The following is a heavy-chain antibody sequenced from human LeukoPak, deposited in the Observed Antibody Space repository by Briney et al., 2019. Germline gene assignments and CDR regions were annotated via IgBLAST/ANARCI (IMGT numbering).Heavy chain of an antibody. V-gene: IGHV3-23*01. CDR2: ITHTGGDS. CDR3: GKDNTTYNWWEVIES. CDR1: GFTFSSYA. D-gene: IGHD1-1*01. Sequence: GGSLRLSCVASGFTFSSYAMTWVRQAPGQGLEWVALITHTGGDSYYADSVKGRFAISRDNSKNTLYLEMNDLRAEDTALYFCGKDNTTYNWWEVIESWGQGALVTVSS. J-gene: IGHJ4*02.